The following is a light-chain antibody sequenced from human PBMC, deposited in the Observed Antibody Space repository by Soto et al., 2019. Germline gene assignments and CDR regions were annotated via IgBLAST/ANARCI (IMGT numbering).Light chain of an antibody. CDR2: KAS. Sequence: DIPMTQSPSTLSASVGDRVTITCRASQSISSWLAWYQQKAGKAPKLLIYKASSLESGVPSRFSGSGSGTEFTFTISSLQPDDFATYYCQQYNSYSPWTFGQGTKVEIK. J-gene: IGKJ1*01. V-gene: IGKV1-5*03. CDR3: QQYNSYSPWT. CDR1: QSISSW.